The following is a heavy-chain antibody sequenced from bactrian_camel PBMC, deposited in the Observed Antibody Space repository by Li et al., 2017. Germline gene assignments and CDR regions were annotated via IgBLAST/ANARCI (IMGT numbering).Heavy chain of an antibody. CDR3: AARSEYACILDGDYFDF. J-gene: IGHJ4*01. CDR2: IETLRGNG. D-gene: IGHD2*01. V-gene: IGHV3S1*01. CDR1: RYTYKRNC. Sequence: QVQLVESGGGSAQAGGSMRLSCAAGRYTYKRNCMGWFRQRPGKDREGVAAIETLRGNGYYADAVKGRFTISQDVASRMVYLQMTNLKAEDSAMYYCAARSEYACILDGDYFDFWGQGTQVTVS.